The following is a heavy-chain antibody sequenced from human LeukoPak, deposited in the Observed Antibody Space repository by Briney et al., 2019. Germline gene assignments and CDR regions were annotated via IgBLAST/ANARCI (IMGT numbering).Heavy chain of an antibody. CDR3: ARNYYDGSGYYF. CDR2: IYYSGST. Sequence: PSETLSLTCTVSGGSINNRSYYWGWIRRPPGKGLEWIGSIYYSGSTNYNPSLKSRVTISVDTSKNQFSLRLSSVTAADAAVYYCARNYYDGSGYYFWGQGTQVTVSS. CDR1: GGSINNRSYY. J-gene: IGHJ4*02. D-gene: IGHD3-22*01. V-gene: IGHV4-39*01.